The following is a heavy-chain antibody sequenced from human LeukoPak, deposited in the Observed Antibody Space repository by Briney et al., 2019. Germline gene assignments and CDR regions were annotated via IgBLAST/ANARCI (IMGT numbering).Heavy chain of an antibody. CDR3: ARRTVTEYYFDY. Sequence: PGGSLRLSCAASGFTFSSYAMHWVRQAPGKGLEWVAVISYDGSNKYYADSVKGRFTISRDNSKNTLYVQMNSLRAEDTAVYYCARRTVTEYYFDYWGQGTLVTVSS. D-gene: IGHD4-17*01. CDR2: ISYDGSNK. J-gene: IGHJ4*02. CDR1: GFTFSSYA. V-gene: IGHV3-30-3*01.